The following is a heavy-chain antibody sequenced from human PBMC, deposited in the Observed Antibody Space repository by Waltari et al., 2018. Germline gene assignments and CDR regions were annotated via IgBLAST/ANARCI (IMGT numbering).Heavy chain of an antibody. J-gene: IGHJ4*02. CDR1: GFSFSSYE. V-gene: IGHV3-48*03. CDR2: ISSSGSTK. CDR3: ARVRVVMGEGVY. D-gene: IGHD2-15*01. Sequence: ESGGNLVQPGGSLRLSCAASGFSFSSYEMNWVRQAPGRGLEWVSYISSSGSTKYYADSVKGRFTISRDNAKNSLYLQMNSLRADDTAVYYCARVRVVMGEGVYWGQGTLVTVSS.